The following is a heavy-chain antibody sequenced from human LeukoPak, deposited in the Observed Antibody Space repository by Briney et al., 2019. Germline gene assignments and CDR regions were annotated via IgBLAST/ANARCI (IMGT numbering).Heavy chain of an antibody. V-gene: IGHV3-9*03. Sequence: GGTLRLSCAASGYTFGDYSMQGVRRAPAKGRVEGIGISWNSDSIDYAEYVKGRFTISRDNAKNSLYLQMSSLRAEDMALYYCSKDKEGGNFLPQGTFDIWGQGTMVTVSS. CDR1: GYTFGDYS. J-gene: IGHJ3*02. D-gene: IGHD4-23*01. CDR3: SKDKEGGNFLPQGTFDI. CDR2: ISWNSDSI.